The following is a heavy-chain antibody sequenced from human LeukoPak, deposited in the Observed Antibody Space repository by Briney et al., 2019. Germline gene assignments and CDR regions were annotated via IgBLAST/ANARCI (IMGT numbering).Heavy chain of an antibody. CDR1: GFTFSSYA. CDR2: IYLDGSRA. V-gene: IGHV3-7*01. D-gene: IGHD3-10*01. J-gene: IGHJ4*02. CDR3: VRDGGDFYGSGSYLAY. Sequence: PGGSLRLSCEASGFTFSSYAMSWARQSPGKGLEWVANIYLDGSRAYYVDSVKGRFTISRDNAKNSLYLQMNSLRAEDTAAYYCVRDGGDFYGSGSYLAYWGQGTLVTVSS.